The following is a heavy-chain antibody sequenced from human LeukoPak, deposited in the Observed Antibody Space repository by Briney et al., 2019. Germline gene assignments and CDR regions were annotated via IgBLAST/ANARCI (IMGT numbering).Heavy chain of an antibody. Sequence: SETLSLTCAVYSGSFSGYYWSWIRQPPGKGLDWIGEINHSGSTNYNPSLKSRVTISVDTSKNQFSLKLSSVTAADTAVYCCARSPYYGFWSGYYTGYYYGMDVWGQGTTVTVSS. CDR2: INHSGST. CDR1: SGSFSGYY. CDR3: ARSPYYGFWSGYYTGYYYGMDV. V-gene: IGHV4-34*01. D-gene: IGHD3-3*01. J-gene: IGHJ6*02.